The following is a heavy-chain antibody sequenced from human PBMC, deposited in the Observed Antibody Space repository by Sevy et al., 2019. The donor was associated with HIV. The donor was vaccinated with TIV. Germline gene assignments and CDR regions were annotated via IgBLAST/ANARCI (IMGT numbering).Heavy chain of an antibody. CDR3: ATGGYYYDNAAYYGLDS. CDR2: IWSDGAYQ. D-gene: IGHD3-22*01. CDR1: GFTFSNYA. V-gene: IGHV3-33*01. Sequence: GGSLRLSCAATGFTFSNYAMHWVRQAPGKGMEWVAIIWSDGAYQYHGDSVKGRFTISRDNSKNTLYLQMNNVRVEDTAVYYCATGGYYYDNAAYYGLDSWGQGTLVTLSS. J-gene: IGHJ4*02.